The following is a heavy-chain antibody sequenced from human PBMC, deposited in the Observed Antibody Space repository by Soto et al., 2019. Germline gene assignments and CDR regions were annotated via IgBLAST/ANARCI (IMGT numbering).Heavy chain of an antibody. Sequence: EVQLVESGGGLVQPGGSLRLSCAASGFTCRNSWMSWVRQAPGKGPEWVASIDQGGSVEYYVDSVKGRFTISRDNAKNSLYLQMNSLIGEETATYYCARAGWWGQGTLVIVSS. CDR1: GFTCRNSW. V-gene: IGHV3-7*01. D-gene: IGHD2-15*01. CDR3: ARAGW. J-gene: IGHJ4*02. CDR2: IDQGGSVE.